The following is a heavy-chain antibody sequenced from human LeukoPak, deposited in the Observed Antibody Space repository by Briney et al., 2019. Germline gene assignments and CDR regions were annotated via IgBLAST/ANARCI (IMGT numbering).Heavy chain of an antibody. CDR3: ARAVRYYDFWSGYPAWFDP. J-gene: IGHJ5*02. CDR1: GGSFSGYY. CDR2: INHSGST. Sequence: SSETLSPTCAVYGGSFSGYYWSWIRQPPGKGLEWIGEINHSGSTNYNPSLKSRVTISVDTSKNQFSLKLSSVTAADTAVYYCARAVRYYDFWSGYPAWFDPWGQGTLVTVSS. D-gene: IGHD3-3*01. V-gene: IGHV4-34*01.